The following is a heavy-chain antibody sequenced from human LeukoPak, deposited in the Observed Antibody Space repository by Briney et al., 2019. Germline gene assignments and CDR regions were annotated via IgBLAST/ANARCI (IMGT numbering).Heavy chain of an antibody. Sequence: ASVKVSCKASGYSFTGNHLHWVRQAPGQGLEWMGRTNPKSGGTNYAQKFQDRVTMTRDTFISTAYIELRRLRSDDTAVYYCAREGVSQGFLKAAPVLNDWGQGTLVIVSS. J-gene: IGHJ4*02. CDR2: TNPKSGGT. CDR1: GYSFTGNH. V-gene: IGHV1-2*06. CDR3: AREGVSQGFLKAAPVLND. D-gene: IGHD6-13*01.